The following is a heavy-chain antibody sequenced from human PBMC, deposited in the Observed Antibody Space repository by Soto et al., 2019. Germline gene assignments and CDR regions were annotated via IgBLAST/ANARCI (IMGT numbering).Heavy chain of an antibody. CDR1: GGTFSSYA. D-gene: IGHD1-7*01. J-gene: IGHJ3*02. V-gene: IGHV1-69*06. Sequence: QVQLVQSGAEVKKPGSSVKVSCKASGGTFSSYAISWVRQAPGQGLEWMGGIIPIFGTANYAQKFQGRVTIPADKSTSTAYMELGSLRSEDTAVYYCARDLGRFPPGTTYDAFDIWGQGTMVTVSS. CDR2: IIPIFGTA. CDR3: ARDLGRFPPGTTYDAFDI.